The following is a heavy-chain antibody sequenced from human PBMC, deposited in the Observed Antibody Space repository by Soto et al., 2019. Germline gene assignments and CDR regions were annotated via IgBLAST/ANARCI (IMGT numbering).Heavy chain of an antibody. D-gene: IGHD3-22*01. CDR2: FSGSGDST. Sequence: GWSLTLSCAASGFTFSNYAMSWVRQAPGKGLEWVSAFSGSGDSTFYADSVKGRFTVSRDNSKKTLYLQLNSLRDEDTAVYYCARDAGELPVVTVGVFVFWGRGTLVTVSS. CDR3: ARDAGELPVVTVGVFVF. CDR1: GFTFSNYA. V-gene: IGHV3-23*01. J-gene: IGHJ4*02.